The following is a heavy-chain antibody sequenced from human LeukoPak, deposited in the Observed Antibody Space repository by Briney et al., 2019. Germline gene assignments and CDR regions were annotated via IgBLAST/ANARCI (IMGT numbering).Heavy chain of an antibody. J-gene: IGHJ4*02. CDR1: GFTFSSYS. Sequence: GGSLRLSCAASGFTFSSYSMNWVRQAPGKGLEWVSYISSSSSTIYYADSVKGRFTISRDNAKNSLYLQMNSLRAEDTAVYYCARDQGVYCSSTSCYSPYWGQGTLVTVSS. CDR2: ISSSSSTI. D-gene: IGHD2-2*02. CDR3: ARDQGVYCSSTSCYSPY. V-gene: IGHV3-48*04.